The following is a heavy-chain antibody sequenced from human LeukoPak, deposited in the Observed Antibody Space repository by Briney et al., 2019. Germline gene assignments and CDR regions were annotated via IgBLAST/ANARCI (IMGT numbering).Heavy chain of an antibody. D-gene: IGHD3-22*01. Sequence: GGSLRLSCAASGFTFSSYAMSWVRQAPGKGLEWVSAISGSGGSTYYADSVEGRFTISRDNSKNTLYLQMNSLRAEDTAVYYCAKASSYYYDRGYYFDYWGQGTLVTVSS. CDR2: ISGSGGST. V-gene: IGHV3-23*01. CDR1: GFTFSSYA. CDR3: AKASSYYYDRGYYFDY. J-gene: IGHJ4*02.